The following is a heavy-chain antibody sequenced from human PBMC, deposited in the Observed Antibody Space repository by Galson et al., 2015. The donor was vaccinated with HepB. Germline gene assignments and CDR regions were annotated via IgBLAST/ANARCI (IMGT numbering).Heavy chain of an antibody. D-gene: IGHD4-23*01. CDR1: GFTFSSYG. J-gene: IGHJ4*02. CDR2: ISYDGSNK. V-gene: IGHV3-30*18. CDR3: AKDWALLVYGGNSPPEQNDY. Sequence: SLRLSCAASGFTFSSYGMHWVRQAPGKGLEWVAVISYDGSNKYYADSVKGRFTISRDNYKNTLYLQMNSLRAEDTAVYYCAKDWALLVYGGNSPPEQNDYWGQGTLVTVSS.